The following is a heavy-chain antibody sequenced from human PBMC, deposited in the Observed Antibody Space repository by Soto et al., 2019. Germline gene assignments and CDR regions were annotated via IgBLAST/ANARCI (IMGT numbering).Heavy chain of an antibody. J-gene: IGHJ4*01. Sequence: SETLSLTCTVSDGSISSYYWTWIRQSAGKXLEWIGRIYDSGSTNYNPSLKSRVTLSVDRAKKNFSLKLTSVTAADTAVYYCARAEYFYESSSYYAAPIIDHWGHGVLVTVSS. V-gene: IGHV4-4*07. D-gene: IGHD3-22*01. CDR1: DGSISSYY. CDR3: ARAEYFYESSSYYAAPIIDH. CDR2: IYDSGST.